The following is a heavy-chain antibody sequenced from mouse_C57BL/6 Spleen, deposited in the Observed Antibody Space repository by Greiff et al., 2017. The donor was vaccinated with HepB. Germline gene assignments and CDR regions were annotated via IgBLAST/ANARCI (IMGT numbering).Heavy chain of an antibody. CDR3: ARLGTTVVAKRGY. D-gene: IGHD1-1*01. Sequence: VQLQQPGAELVKPGASVKMSCKASGYTFTSYWITWVKQRPGQGLEWIGDIYPGSGSTNYNEKFKSKATLTVDTSSSTAYMQLSSLTSEDSAVYYCARLGTTVVAKRGYWGQGTTLTVSS. V-gene: IGHV1-55*01. J-gene: IGHJ2*01. CDR2: IYPGSGST. CDR1: GYTFTSYW.